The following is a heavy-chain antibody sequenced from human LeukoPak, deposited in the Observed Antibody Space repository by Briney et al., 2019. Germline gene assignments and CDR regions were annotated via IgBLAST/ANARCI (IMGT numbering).Heavy chain of an antibody. CDR2: IIPIFGTA. CDR3: ARGRSLWDIMGV. J-gene: IGHJ6*02. V-gene: IGHV1-69*13. Sequence: GASVKVSCKASGGTFSSYAISWVRQAPGQGLEWMGGIIPIFGTANYAQKFQGRVTITADESTSTAYMELSSLRSEDTAVYYCARGRSLWDIMGVWGQGTTVTVSS. D-gene: IGHD1-26*01. CDR1: GGTFSSYA.